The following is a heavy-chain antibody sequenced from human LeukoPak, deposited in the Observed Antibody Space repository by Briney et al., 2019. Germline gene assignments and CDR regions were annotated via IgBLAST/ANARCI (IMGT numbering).Heavy chain of an antibody. CDR2: IYHRGST. CDR1: GYSISTGYY. D-gene: IGHD5-18*01. CDR3: ARDYQGGYGDKTVDY. V-gene: IGHV4-38-2*02. J-gene: IGHJ4*02. Sequence: PSETLSLTCTVSGYSISTGYYWGWIRPSPGKGLEWIGNIYHRGSTYYNPSLKSRVTISVDTSKNQFSLKLSSVTAADTAVYYCARDYQGGYGDKTVDYWGQGTLVTVSS.